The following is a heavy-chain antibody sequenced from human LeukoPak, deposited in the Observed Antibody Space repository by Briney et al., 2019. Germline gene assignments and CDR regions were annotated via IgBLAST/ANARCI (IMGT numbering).Heavy chain of an antibody. CDR3: ARELAAVAGTFDY. J-gene: IGHJ4*02. CDR1: GVSINDTY. Sequence: SETLSLTCTVFGVSINDTYWTWIRRTPGKGLEWIGRIYTSGSTNYNPSLKSRVTISVDTSKNQFSLKLSSVTAADTAVYYCARELAAVAGTFDYWGQGTLVTVSS. CDR2: IYTSGST. V-gene: IGHV4-4*07. D-gene: IGHD6-19*01.